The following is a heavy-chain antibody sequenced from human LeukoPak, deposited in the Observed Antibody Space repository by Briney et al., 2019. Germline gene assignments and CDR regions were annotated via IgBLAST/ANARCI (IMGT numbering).Heavy chain of an antibody. CDR1: GFTFGDYA. CDR3: TSSYSSSWENWFDP. V-gene: IGHV3-49*04. CDR2: IRSKAYGGTT. D-gene: IGHD6-13*01. J-gene: IGHJ5*02. Sequence: GGSLRLSCTASGFTFGDYAMSWVRQAPGKGLEWVGFIRSKAYGGTTEYAASVKGRFTISRDDSKSIAYLQMNSLKTEDTAVYYCTSSYSSSWENWFDPWGHGTLVTVSS.